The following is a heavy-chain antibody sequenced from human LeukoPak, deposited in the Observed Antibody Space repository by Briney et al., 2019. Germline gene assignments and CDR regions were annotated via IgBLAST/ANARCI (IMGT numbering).Heavy chain of an antibody. CDR1: GGSISSYY. D-gene: IGHD3-22*01. V-gene: IGHV4-59*08. Sequence: SETLSLTCTVSGGSISSYYWSWVRQPPGKGLEWIGYIFYTGSTKYGPSLNSRVTISLDTSKNQFSLKLSSVTAADPACYYCARHPPEYYGKTCYYPYYVDYCGQGTLVTVSS. CDR3: ARHPPEYYGKTCYYPYYVDY. CDR2: IFYTGST. J-gene: IGHJ4*02.